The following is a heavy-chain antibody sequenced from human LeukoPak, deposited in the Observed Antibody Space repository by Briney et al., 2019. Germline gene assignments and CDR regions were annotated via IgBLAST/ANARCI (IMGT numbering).Heavy chain of an antibody. CDR3: SVKPASVAFDL. V-gene: IGHV3-7*01. Sequence: GGSLRLSCAASGFTFTNYWMSWVRQAPGKGLEWVANIKQDGSEKYYVDSVKGGFTISRDNARNSLYLQMNSLRAEYSAVYYCSVKPASVAFDLWGQGTMVTVSS. D-gene: IGHD2-2*01. J-gene: IGHJ3*01. CDR1: GFTFTNYW. CDR2: IKQDGSEK.